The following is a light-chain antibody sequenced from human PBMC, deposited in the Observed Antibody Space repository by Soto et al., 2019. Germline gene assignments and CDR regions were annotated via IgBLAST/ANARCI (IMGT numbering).Light chain of an antibody. CDR3: QVRDVWPS. Sequence: IVLTQSPATLSLSPGERAALSCRASQSVSTSLAWYQHKPGQAPRLFIYDASKRAPGIPARFSGSGSGTDFTLPISSLELEDFAVYYCQVRDVWPSFGQGTKVEIK. CDR2: DAS. V-gene: IGKV3-11*01. CDR1: QSVSTS. J-gene: IGKJ1*01.